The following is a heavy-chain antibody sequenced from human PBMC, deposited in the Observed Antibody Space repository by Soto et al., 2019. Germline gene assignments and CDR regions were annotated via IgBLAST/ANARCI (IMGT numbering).Heavy chain of an antibody. CDR2: ISSSSSTI. CDR1: GFTFSSYS. J-gene: IGHJ4*02. V-gene: IGHV3-48*02. Sequence: EVQLVESGGGLVQPGGSLRLSCAASGFTFSSYSMNWVRQAPGKGLEWVSYISSSSSTIYYADSVKGRFTISRDNAKNSLYLQMNSLRDEDTAVYYCARDLGGGWRWYYFDCWGQGTLVTVSS. CDR3: ARDLGGGWRWYYFDC. D-gene: IGHD6-19*01.